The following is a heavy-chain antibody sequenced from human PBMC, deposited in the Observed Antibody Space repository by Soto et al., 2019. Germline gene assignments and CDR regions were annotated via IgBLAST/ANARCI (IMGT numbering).Heavy chain of an antibody. Sequence: GGSLRLSCAASGFTFISCAMSWVRQAPGKGLEWVSAISGSGGSTYYADSVKGQVTISVDRSIDTAHLQWSSLKASDTAIYFCARYSSGNGPDYWGQGTMVTVSS. CDR1: GFTFISCA. D-gene: IGHD5-12*01. V-gene: IGHV3-23*01. CDR2: ISGSGGST. J-gene: IGHJ4*02. CDR3: ARYSSGNGPDY.